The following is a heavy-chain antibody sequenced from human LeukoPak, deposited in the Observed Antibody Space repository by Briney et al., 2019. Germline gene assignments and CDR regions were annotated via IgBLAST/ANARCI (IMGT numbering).Heavy chain of an antibody. Sequence: ASVKVSCKASGYTFTDYYIHWVRQAPGQGLEWMGWISNGGGTNYAQKFYGRVTMARDTSISTAYMELSRLRSDDTAVYYYARAHVDIVATIKFDCWGQGTLVTVSS. D-gene: IGHD5-12*01. V-gene: IGHV1-2*02. CDR3: ARAHVDIVATIKFDC. J-gene: IGHJ4*02. CDR2: ISNGGGT. CDR1: GYTFTDYY.